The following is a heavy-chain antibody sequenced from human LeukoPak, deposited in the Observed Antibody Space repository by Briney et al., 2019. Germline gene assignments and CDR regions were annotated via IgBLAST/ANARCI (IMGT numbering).Heavy chain of an antibody. D-gene: IGHD6-19*01. J-gene: IGHJ4*02. V-gene: IGHV3-23*01. CDR3: AKGRSNSGYSPFDY. CDR2: ISASGGTT. CDR1: GFTFSTYT. Sequence: GGPLRLSCAASGFTFSTYTMSWVRQAPGKGLEWVSRISASGGTTYDADSVKGRFTISRDNSKDTLYLQMKSLRADDTAVYYCAKGRSNSGYSPFDYWGQGTLVTVSS.